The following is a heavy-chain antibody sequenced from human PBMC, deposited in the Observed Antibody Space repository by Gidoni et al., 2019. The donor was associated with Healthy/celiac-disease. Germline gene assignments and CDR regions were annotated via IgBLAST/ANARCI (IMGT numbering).Heavy chain of an antibody. CDR3: ARLNCSGGSCYFYFDY. D-gene: IGHD2-15*01. J-gene: IGHJ4*02. Sequence: EVQLVQSGAEVKKPGESLNLSCKGYGYSFTSYWLGWVRQMPGKGLEWMGIIYPGCSDTRYSPSFQGQVTISADKSISTAYLQWSSLKASDTAMYYCARLNCSGGSCYFYFDYWGQGTLVTVSS. V-gene: IGHV5-51*03. CDR1: GYSFTSYW. CDR2: IYPGCSDT.